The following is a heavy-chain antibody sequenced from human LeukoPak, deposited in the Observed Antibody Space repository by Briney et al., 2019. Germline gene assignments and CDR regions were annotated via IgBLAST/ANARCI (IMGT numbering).Heavy chain of an antibody. CDR1: GFTFSTYS. J-gene: IGHJ4*02. CDR3: AKYPASGGYFDY. Sequence: GSLRLSCAASGFTFSTYSMSWVRLAPGKGLGWVSGISGSGANTYYADSVKGRFAISRDNSKNTLYLQMNSLRAEDTAVFYCAKYPASGGYFDYWGQGTLVTVSS. V-gene: IGHV3-23*01. CDR2: ISGSGANT. D-gene: IGHD6-13*01.